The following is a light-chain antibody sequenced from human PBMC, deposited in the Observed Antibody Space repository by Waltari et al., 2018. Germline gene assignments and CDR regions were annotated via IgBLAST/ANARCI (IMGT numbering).Light chain of an antibody. CDR2: SAS. Sequence: TVMTQAPATLSVFPGERATLSCRASQYVSTNLAWYQQKPGQSPRLLIYSASARATGVPARFGGSGSGTQFTLTINSVQSEDVALYYCQQYNNWPPITFGQETRVQIK. J-gene: IGKJ5*01. CDR1: QYVSTN. CDR3: QQYNNWPPIT. V-gene: IGKV3-15*01.